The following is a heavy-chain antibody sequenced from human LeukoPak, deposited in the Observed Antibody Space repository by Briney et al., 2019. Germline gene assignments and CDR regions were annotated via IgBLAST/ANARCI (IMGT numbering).Heavy chain of an antibody. Sequence: ASVKVSCKASGDTSGSYAMNWVRQAPGQGLEWVARIIPLLGITNHAHKLQGRVTVNADTSTNTVYMELSSLRPDDTAVYYCARARSRITFGGIRHAFDIWGQGTLVTVSS. J-gene: IGHJ3*02. CDR1: GDTSGSYA. CDR3: ARARSRITFGGIRHAFDI. D-gene: IGHD3-16*01. CDR2: IIPLLGIT. V-gene: IGHV1-69*04.